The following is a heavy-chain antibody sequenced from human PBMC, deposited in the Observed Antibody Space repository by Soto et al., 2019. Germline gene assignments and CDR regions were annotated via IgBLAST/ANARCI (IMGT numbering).Heavy chain of an antibody. CDR3: AKDLRVAGTGFDY. V-gene: IGHV3-30*04. CDR2: IRCDGSNK. J-gene: IGHJ4*02. Sequence: PGGPLRLSCSASGLTFGSYAMPWARQASGKGLECVSVIRCDGSNKYYADSVKGRFTISRDNSKNTLYLQMNSLRAEDTAVYYCAKDLRVAGTGFDYWGQGTLVTVSS. CDR1: GLTFGSYA. D-gene: IGHD6-19*01.